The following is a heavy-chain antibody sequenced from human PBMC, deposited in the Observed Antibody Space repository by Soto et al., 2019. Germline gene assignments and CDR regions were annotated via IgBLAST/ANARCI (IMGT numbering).Heavy chain of an antibody. D-gene: IGHD3-10*01. Sequence: QVQLQESGPGLVKPTETLSLTCTVSGGSINSYYWSWIRQPPGKGLEWIGYIFYSGNTNYNPSLNSRVTLSVDTSKNQFSLELTSVTAEDSAVYYCARHAPGGTFDYWGQGTLVTVSS. J-gene: IGHJ4*02. CDR3: ARHAPGGTFDY. CDR2: IFYSGNT. V-gene: IGHV4-59*08. CDR1: GGSINSYY.